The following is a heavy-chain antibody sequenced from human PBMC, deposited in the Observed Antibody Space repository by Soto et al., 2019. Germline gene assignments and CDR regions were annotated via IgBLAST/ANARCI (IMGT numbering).Heavy chain of an antibody. CDR3: ATILNGEGIEY. V-gene: IGHV3-33*01. CDR1: GFTFSSYG. Sequence: GGSLRLSCAASGFTFSSYGMHWVRQAPGKGLEWVAVIWYDGSNTFYADSVKGRFTISRDNSKNTLYLQMNSLRAEDTAVYYCATILNGEGIEYWGQGTLVTVSS. J-gene: IGHJ4*02. D-gene: IGHD3-10*01. CDR2: IWYDGSNT.